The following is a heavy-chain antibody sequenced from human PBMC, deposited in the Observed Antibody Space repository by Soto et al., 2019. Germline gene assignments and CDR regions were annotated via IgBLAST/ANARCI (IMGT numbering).Heavy chain of an antibody. Sequence: GGSLRLSCAASGFTFSDYYMSWIRQAPGKGLEWVSYISSSGSTIYYADSVKGRFTISRDNAKNSLYLQMNSLRAEDTAVYYCARVPVVVVAATLRRTMDVWGKGTTVTVSS. CDR3: ARVPVVVVAATLRRTMDV. D-gene: IGHD2-15*01. CDR2: ISSSGSTI. CDR1: GFTFSDYY. V-gene: IGHV3-11*01. J-gene: IGHJ6*04.